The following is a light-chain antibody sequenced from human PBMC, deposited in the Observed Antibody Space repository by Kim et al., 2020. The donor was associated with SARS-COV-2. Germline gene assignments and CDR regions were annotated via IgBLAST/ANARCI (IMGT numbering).Light chain of an antibody. Sequence: SSELTQDPAVSVALGQTVRITCQGDSLRSYYASWYQQKPGQAPVLVIYGKNNRPSGIPDRFSGSSSGNTASLTITGAQAEDEADYYCNSRDSSGNNLNVVFGGGTQLTVL. CDR1: SLRSYY. J-gene: IGLJ2*01. CDR3: NSRDSSGNNLNVV. CDR2: GKN. V-gene: IGLV3-19*01.